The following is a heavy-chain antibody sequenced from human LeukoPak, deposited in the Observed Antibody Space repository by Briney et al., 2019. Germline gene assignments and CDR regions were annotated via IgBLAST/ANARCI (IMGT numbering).Heavy chain of an antibody. Sequence: SGPTLVNPTQPLTLTCTFSGFSLGTSGMGVGWIRQPPGKALEWLAIIYWNDDRRFNPSLKSRLTIKKDTSKNQVVLTVTNMDPVDTATYYCAQYPDYGGDYDAFDIWGHGTMVTVSS. CDR1: GFSLGTSGMG. CDR3: AQYPDYGGDYDAFDI. V-gene: IGHV2-5*01. D-gene: IGHD4-23*01. J-gene: IGHJ3*02. CDR2: IYWNDDR.